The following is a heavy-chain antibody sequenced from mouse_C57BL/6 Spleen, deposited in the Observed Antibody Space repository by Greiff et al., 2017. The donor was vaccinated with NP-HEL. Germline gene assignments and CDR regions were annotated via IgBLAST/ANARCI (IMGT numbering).Heavy chain of an antibody. V-gene: IGHV1-66*01. CDR2: IYPGSGNT. Sequence: QVQLQQSGPELVKPGASVKISCKASGYSFTSYYIHWVKQRPGQGLEWIGWIYPGSGNTKYNEKFKSKATLTVDKHSSTAYMQLSSLTSEDSAVYYCARYYYGSSYGGYFDVWGTGTTVTVSS. CDR3: ARYYYGSSYGGYFDV. D-gene: IGHD1-1*01. CDR1: GYSFTSYY. J-gene: IGHJ1*03.